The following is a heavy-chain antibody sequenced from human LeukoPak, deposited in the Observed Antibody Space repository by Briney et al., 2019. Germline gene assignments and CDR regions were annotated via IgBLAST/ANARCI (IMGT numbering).Heavy chain of an antibody. D-gene: IGHD3-3*01. Sequence: ASVKVSCKASVYTFTSYSVHWVRQAPGQGLDWMGIINPSGGSTSYAQKFQGRVTMTRDTSTSTVYMQLSSLRSEDTAVYYCARAISPVAYYGMDVWGQGTTVTVSS. V-gene: IGHV1-46*01. CDR3: ARAISPVAYYGMDV. CDR1: VYTFTSYS. CDR2: INPSGGST. J-gene: IGHJ6*02.